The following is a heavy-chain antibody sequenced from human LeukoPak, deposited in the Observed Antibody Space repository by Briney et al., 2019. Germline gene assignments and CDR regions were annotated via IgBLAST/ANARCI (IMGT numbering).Heavy chain of an antibody. CDR2: IIPIFGTA. CDR3: AREAGHVTTFDY. J-gene: IGHJ4*02. Sequence: SVKVSCKASGGTFSSYAISWVRQAPGQGLEWMGGIIPIFGTANYAQKFQGRVTITADESTSTAYMELSSLRSEDTAVYYCAREAGHVTTFDYWGQGTLVTVSS. D-gene: IGHD3-3*01. CDR1: GGTFSSYA. V-gene: IGHV1-69*01.